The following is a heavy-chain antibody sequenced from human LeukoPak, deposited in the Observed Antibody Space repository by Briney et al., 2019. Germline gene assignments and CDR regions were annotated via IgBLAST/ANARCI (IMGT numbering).Heavy chain of an antibody. Sequence: GESLRLSCAASGFTFSSYAMNWVRQAPGKGLEWVAVIWSDGTQKYYGDAVKGRFTISRDNSMKTLFLQMNSLRGDDTAVYYCAKDAQRGFDYSNSLESWGQGTLVTVSS. V-gene: IGHV3-33*06. CDR3: AKDAQRGFDYSNSLES. CDR1: GFTFSSYA. D-gene: IGHD4-11*01. CDR2: IWSDGTQK. J-gene: IGHJ5*01.